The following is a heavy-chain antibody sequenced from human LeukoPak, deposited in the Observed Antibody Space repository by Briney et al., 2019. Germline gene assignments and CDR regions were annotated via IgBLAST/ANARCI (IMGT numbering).Heavy chain of an antibody. D-gene: IGHD2-21*02. CDR3: ARSHIVVVTATPHYGMDV. V-gene: IGHV3-33*01. CDR1: GFTFSSYG. Sequence: GGSLRLSCAASGFTFSSYGMHWVRQAPGKGLEWVAVIWYDGSNKYYADSVKGRFTISRDNSKNTLYLQMNSLRAEDTAVYYCARSHIVVVTATPHYGMDVWGQGTTVTVSS. J-gene: IGHJ6*02. CDR2: IWYDGSNK.